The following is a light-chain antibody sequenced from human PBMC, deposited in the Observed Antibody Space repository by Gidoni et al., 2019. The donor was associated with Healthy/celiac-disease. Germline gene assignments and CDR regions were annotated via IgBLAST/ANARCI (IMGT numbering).Light chain of an antibody. V-gene: IGKV4-1*01. CDR3: QQYYSTPLT. CDR2: WAS. Sequence: DIVMTQSPASLAVSLGERATINCKSSRSVLYISNNRNYLAWYHQTPGQTPKLLIYWASTRESGVPDRLSGSGSGTDFTLTISSLQAEDVAVYYCQQYYSTPLTFGGGTKVEIK. CDR1: RSVLYISNNRNY. J-gene: IGKJ4*01.